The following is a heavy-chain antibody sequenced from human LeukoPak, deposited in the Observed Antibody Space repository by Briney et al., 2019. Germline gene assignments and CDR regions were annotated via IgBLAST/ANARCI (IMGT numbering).Heavy chain of an antibody. CDR1: GYTFTGYY. CDR3: ARDYSSGYYGSSGYHWDY. J-gene: IGHJ4*02. V-gene: IGHV1-2*02. Sequence: ASVKVSCKASGYTFTGYYMHWVRQAPGQGLEWMGWINPNSGGTNYAQKFQGRVTMTRDTSISTAYMELSRLRSDDTAVYYCARDYSSGYYGSSGYHWDYWGQGTLVTVSS. CDR2: INPNSGGT. D-gene: IGHD3-22*01.